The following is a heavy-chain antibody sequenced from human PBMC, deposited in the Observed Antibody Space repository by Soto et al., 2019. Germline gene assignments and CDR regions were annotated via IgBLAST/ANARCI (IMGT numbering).Heavy chain of an antibody. CDR3: TTDGEQWSDAFDI. V-gene: IGHV3-15*01. D-gene: IGHD6-19*01. CDR1: GFTFSNAW. J-gene: IGHJ3*02. CDR2: IKSKTDGGTT. Sequence: EVQLVESGGGLVKPGGSLRLSCAASGFTFSNAWMSWVRQAPGKGLEWVGRIKSKTDGGTTDYAAPVKGRFTISRDDSKNTLYLQMNSLKTEDTAVYYCTTDGEQWSDAFDIWGQGTMVTVSS.